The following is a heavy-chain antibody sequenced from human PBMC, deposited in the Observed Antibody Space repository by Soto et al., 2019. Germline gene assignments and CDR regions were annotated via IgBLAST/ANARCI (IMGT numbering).Heavy chain of an antibody. CDR3: ARDRRLVEWLLGPDSDSYYGLDV. V-gene: IGHV4-31*03. J-gene: IGHJ6*02. CDR2: IYYSGST. Sequence: SETLSLTCTVSGGSISSGGYYWSWIRQHPGKGLEWIGYIYYSGSTYYNPSLKSRVTISVDTSKNQFSLKLSSVTAADTAVYYCARDRRLVEWLLGPDSDSYYGLDVWGQGTKVNFS. D-gene: IGHD3-3*01. CDR1: GGSISSGGYY.